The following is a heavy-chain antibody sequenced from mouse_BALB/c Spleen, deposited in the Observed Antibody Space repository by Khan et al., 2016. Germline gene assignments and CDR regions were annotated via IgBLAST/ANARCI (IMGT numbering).Heavy chain of an antibody. J-gene: IGHJ1*01. D-gene: IGHD1-1*01. CDR3: VRQDLRWYFDV. V-gene: IGHV10-1*02. CDR2: IRTKSNNLSK. Sequence: EVQLVESGGGLVQPKGSLKLSCAASGFTFNTYAMDWVRQAPGKGLEWVARIRTKSNNLSKYYADSVKDRFTISRDDSQSMLYLQMNNLKTEDTAMYYCVRQDLRWYFDVWGEGTTVTVSS. CDR1: GFTFNTYA.